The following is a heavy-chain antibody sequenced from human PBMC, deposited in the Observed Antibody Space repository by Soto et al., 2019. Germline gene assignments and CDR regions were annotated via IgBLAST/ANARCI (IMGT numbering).Heavy chain of an antibody. Sequence: GGSLRLSCAASGVAFANTWMHWVRQAPGKGLLWVSHINSDGTVTTYADSVKGRFTISRDNARNTVHLQMNSLRAEDTAVYYCAKDRHYALDVWGQGATVTVSS. J-gene: IGHJ6*02. CDR1: GVAFANTW. CDR2: INSDGTVT. V-gene: IGHV3-74*01. CDR3: AKDRHYALDV.